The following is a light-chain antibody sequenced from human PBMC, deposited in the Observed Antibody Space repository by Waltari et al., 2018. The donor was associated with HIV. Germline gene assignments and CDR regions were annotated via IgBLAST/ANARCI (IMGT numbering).Light chain of an antibody. CDR3: LQTSAFPLT. V-gene: IGKV1-12*01. CDR1: QSIGTS. J-gene: IGKJ4*01. Sequence: IQMTQSPSFLSASVADKVTITCRASQSIGTSLVWYQQKPGKAPNLLIFDASALQGGVPSRFSGSTSGTTFTLSIANFQPEDSATYFCLQTSAFPLTFGGGTKVDI. CDR2: DAS.